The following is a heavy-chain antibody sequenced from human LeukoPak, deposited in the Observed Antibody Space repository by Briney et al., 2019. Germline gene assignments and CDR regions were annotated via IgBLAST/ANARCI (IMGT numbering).Heavy chain of an antibody. CDR3: AKLVTHFDY. CDR1: GFTVSSNY. V-gene: IGHV3-53*01. Sequence: GGSLRLSCAASGFTVSSNYVSWVRQAPGKGLEWVSVIYSGGRTYYADSVKGRFTISRDNSKNTLYMQMNSLRAEDTAVYYCAKLVTHFDYWGQGTLVTVSS. D-gene: IGHD4-23*01. J-gene: IGHJ4*02. CDR2: IYSGGRT.